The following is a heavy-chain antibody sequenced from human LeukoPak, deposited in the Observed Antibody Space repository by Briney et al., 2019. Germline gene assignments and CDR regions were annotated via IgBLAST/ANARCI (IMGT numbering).Heavy chain of an antibody. CDR1: EFTFSGYW. Sequence: GSLRLSCAASEFTFSGYWMSWVRQTPGKGLEWVANIKQDGSEKYSVDSVKGRFTISRDNAKKSLYLQMNSLRAEDTAVYYCAREASYSSSPDAFDIWGQGTMVTVSS. J-gene: IGHJ3*02. CDR3: AREASYSSSPDAFDI. V-gene: IGHV3-7*01. D-gene: IGHD6-6*01. CDR2: IKQDGSEK.